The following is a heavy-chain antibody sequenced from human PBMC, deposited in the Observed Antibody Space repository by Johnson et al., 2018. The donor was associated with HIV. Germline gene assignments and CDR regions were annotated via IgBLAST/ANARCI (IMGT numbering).Heavy chain of an antibody. Sequence: VQLVESGGGVVRPGGSLRLSCAASGITFDDYGMSWVRQAPGKGLEWVSGINWNGGSTGYADSVKGRFTISRDNSKNTLYLQMNSLRAEDTAVFYCARDAKVGYGDAFDIWGHGTMVTVSS. J-gene: IGHJ3*02. CDR2: INWNGGST. CDR3: ARDAKVGYGDAFDI. CDR1: GITFDDYG. D-gene: IGHD5-12*01. V-gene: IGHV3-20*04.